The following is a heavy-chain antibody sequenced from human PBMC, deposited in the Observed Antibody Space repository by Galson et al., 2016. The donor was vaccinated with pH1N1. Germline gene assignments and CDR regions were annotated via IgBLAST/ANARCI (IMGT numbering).Heavy chain of an antibody. D-gene: IGHD3-10*01. J-gene: IGHJ5*02. CDR3: ARGIDFGELGAWFDP. Sequence: SVKVSCKASGYTFTGYYMHWVRQAPGQGLEWMGWINPNSGGTNYAQKFQGRVTMTRDTSISTAYMELSRLRSDDTAAYYCARGIDFGELGAWFDPWGQGTLVTVSS. CDR2: INPNSGGT. CDR1: GYTFTGYY. V-gene: IGHV1-2*02.